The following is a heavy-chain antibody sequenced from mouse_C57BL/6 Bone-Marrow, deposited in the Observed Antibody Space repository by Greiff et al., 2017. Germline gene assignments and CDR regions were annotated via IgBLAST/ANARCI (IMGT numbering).Heavy chain of an antibody. CDR3: ARYSSGYCAMDY. V-gene: IGHV1-69*01. CDR1: GYTFTSYW. Sequence: QVQLQQSGAELVMPGASVKMSCKASGYTFTSYWMHWVKQRPGQGLEWIGEIDPSDSYTNYNQQFKGKSTLTVDKSSSTAYMQLSSLTSEDSAVYECARYSSGYCAMDYWGQGTSVTVSS. J-gene: IGHJ4*01. CDR2: IDPSDSYT. D-gene: IGHD3-2*02.